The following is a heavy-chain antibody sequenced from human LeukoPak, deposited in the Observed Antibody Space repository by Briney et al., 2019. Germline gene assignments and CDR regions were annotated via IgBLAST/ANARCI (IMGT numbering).Heavy chain of an antibody. CDR2: ISGNGGAT. Sequence: GGSLRLSCEASGFTFIRYAMNWVRRAPGKRLEWVSVISGNGGATYYADSVKGRFTISRDNAKNTLCLQMDSLRAEDTAVYYCAKRPIVAASGPYFFDYWGQGTLVAVSS. D-gene: IGHD2-15*01. CDR3: AKRPIVAASGPYFFDY. J-gene: IGHJ4*02. V-gene: IGHV3-23*01. CDR1: GFTFIRYA.